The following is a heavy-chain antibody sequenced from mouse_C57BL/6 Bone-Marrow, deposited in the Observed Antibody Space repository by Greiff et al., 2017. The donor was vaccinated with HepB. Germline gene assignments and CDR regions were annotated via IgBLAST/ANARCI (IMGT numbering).Heavy chain of an antibody. Sequence: EVKLMESGGGLVKPGGSLKPSCAASGFTFSDYGMHWVRQAPEKGLEWVAYISSGSSTIYYADTVKGRFTISRDNAKNTLFLQMTSLRSEDTAMYYCARGGNYGYFDVWGTGTTVTVSS. CDR3: ARGGNYGYFDV. V-gene: IGHV5-17*01. J-gene: IGHJ1*03. CDR2: ISSGSSTI. CDR1: GFTFSDYG. D-gene: IGHD2-1*01.